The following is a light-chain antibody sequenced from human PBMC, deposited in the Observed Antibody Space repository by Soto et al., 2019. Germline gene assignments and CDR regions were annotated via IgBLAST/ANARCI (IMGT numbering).Light chain of an antibody. J-gene: IGLJ3*02. V-gene: IGLV2-23*02. Sequence: QSVLTQPASVSGSPGQSITISCTGTSSDVGIYNLVSWYQQHPGKAPKLMIYEVTKRPSGVFNRFSGSKSGNTASLTISGLQDEDDYNYCSCSYTSTSTWVFGGGTKLTVL. CDR3: CSYTSTSTWV. CDR2: EVT. CDR1: SSDVGIYNL.